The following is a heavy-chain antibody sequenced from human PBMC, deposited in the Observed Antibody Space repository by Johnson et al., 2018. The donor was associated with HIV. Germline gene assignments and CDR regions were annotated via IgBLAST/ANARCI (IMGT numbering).Heavy chain of an antibody. D-gene: IGHD1-7*01. Sequence: QVQLVESGGGVVQPGRSLRLSCVASGFTFSSYGMHWVRQAPGKGLEWVAVISYDGRDAYYADSVKGRFTSSRDNSKNTLYLQLNSLRAEDTAVYYCARDGNNWNYGVPDAFDIWGQGTMVTVSS. CDR3: ARDGNNWNYGVPDAFDI. J-gene: IGHJ3*02. V-gene: IGHV3-30*03. CDR2: ISYDGRDA. CDR1: GFTFSSYG.